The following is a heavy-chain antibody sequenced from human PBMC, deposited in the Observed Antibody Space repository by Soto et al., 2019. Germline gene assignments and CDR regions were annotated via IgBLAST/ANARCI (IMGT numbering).Heavy chain of an antibody. V-gene: IGHV3-72*01. CDR3: ARASRVVVALDY. J-gene: IGHJ4*02. D-gene: IGHD5-12*01. Sequence: EVQLVESGGGLVQPGGSLRLSCAASGFTFSDHYMDWVRQAPGKGLEWIGRSRTKANSYSTEYAASGKGRFTISRDDSKNSLYLQMNSLKTEDTAVYYCARASRVVVALDYWGQGSLVTVSS. CDR2: SRTKANSYST. CDR1: GFTFSDHY.